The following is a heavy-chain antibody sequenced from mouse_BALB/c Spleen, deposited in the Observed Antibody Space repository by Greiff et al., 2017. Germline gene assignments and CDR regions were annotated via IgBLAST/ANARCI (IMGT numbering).Heavy chain of an antibody. CDR1: GYSFTSYW. J-gene: IGHJ2*01. Sequence: VQLQQSGTVLARPGASVKMSCKASGYSFTSYWMHWVKQRPGQGLEWIGAIYPGNSDTSYNQKFKGKAKLTAVTSASTAYMELSSLTNEDSAVYYSTRGIYDGYYADFDYWGQGTTLTVSS. D-gene: IGHD2-3*01. CDR2: IYPGNSDT. V-gene: IGHV1-5*01. CDR3: TRGIYDGYYADFDY.